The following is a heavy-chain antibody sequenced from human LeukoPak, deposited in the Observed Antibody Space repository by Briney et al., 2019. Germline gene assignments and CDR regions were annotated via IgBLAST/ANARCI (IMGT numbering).Heavy chain of an antibody. CDR3: TTDGYYYDSSGYPWVFDI. J-gene: IGHJ3*02. V-gene: IGHV3-49*03. Sequence: PGRSLRLSCTASGFTFGDYAMSWFRQAPGKGLEWVGFIRSKAYGGTTEYAASVKGRFTISRDDSKNTLFLQMNSLKTEDTAVYYCTTDGYYYDSSGYPWVFDIWGQGTMVTVSS. CDR2: IRSKAYGGTT. D-gene: IGHD3-22*01. CDR1: GFTFGDYA.